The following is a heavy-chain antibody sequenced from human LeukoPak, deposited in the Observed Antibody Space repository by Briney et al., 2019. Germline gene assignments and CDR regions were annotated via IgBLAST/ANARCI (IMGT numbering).Heavy chain of an antibody. V-gene: IGHV3-74*01. Sequence: PGGSLRLSCAASGFTFSSYWMHWVRQAPGKGLVWVSRINSDGSSTSYADSVKGRFTISRDNAKNTLYLQMNSLRAEDTAVYYCAKRADSDPRGNDYWGQGTLVTVSS. CDR3: AKRADSDPRGNDY. CDR1: GFTFSSYW. CDR2: INSDGSST. D-gene: IGHD2-21*02. J-gene: IGHJ4*02.